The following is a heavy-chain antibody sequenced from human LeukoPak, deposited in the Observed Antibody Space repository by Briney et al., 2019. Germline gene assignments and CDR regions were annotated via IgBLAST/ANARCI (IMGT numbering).Heavy chain of an antibody. CDR2: ISWNSGSI. D-gene: IGHD3-22*01. Sequence: GGPLRLSCAASGFTFDDYAMHWVRQAPGKGLEWVSGISWNSGSIGYADSVKGRFTISRDNAKNSLYLQMNSLRAEDMALYYCAKARDSSGYSRGYFDYWGQGTLVTVSS. J-gene: IGHJ4*02. CDR1: GFTFDDYA. CDR3: AKARDSSGYSRGYFDY. V-gene: IGHV3-9*03.